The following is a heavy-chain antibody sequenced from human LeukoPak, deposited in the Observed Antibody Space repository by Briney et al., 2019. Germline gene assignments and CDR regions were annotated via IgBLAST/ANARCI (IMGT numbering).Heavy chain of an antibody. J-gene: IGHJ4*02. CDR3: ARVHCGGDCYSAYYFDH. CDR1: GGSFSGYY. V-gene: IGHV4-34*01. CDR2: INHSGST. D-gene: IGHD2-21*02. Sequence: SETLSLTCAVYGGSFSGYYWSWIRQPAGNGLEWIGEINHSGSTNYNPSLKSRVTISVDTSKNQFSLKLSSVTAADTAVYYCARVHCGGDCYSAYYFDHWGQGTLVTVSS.